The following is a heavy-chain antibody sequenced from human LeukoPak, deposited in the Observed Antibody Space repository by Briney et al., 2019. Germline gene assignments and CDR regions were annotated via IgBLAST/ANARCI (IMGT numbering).Heavy chain of an antibody. Sequence: PGGSLRLSCAASGFTFSNYSMNWVRQAPGKGLEWVSSISSSSSYIYYADSVQGRFTISRDNAKNSLYLQMNSLRAEDTAVYYCAKDPYYDSSGYYRPHFDYWGQGTLVTVSS. V-gene: IGHV3-21*04. D-gene: IGHD3-22*01. CDR1: GFTFSNYS. CDR3: AKDPYYDSSGYYRPHFDY. CDR2: ISSSSSYI. J-gene: IGHJ4*02.